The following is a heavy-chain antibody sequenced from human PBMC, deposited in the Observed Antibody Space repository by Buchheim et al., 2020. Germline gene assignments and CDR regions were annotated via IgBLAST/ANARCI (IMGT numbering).Heavy chain of an antibody. V-gene: IGHV3-48*01. D-gene: IGHD3-3*01. Sequence: EVQLVESGGGLVQPGGSLRLSCAASGFTFSSYSMNWVRQAPGKGLEWVSYISSSSSTIYYADSVKGRFTISRDNAKNSLYLQMNSLRAEDTAVYYCAKSFMEWLFSRNLGFDYWGQGTL. CDR3: AKSFMEWLFSRNLGFDY. J-gene: IGHJ4*02. CDR2: ISSSSSTI. CDR1: GFTFSSYS.